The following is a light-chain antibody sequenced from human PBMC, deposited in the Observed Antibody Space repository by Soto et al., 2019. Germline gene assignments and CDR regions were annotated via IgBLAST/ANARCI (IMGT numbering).Light chain of an antibody. CDR2: GAS. V-gene: IGKV3-20*01. Sequence: IAWTQSPGTLSLSPGERATLSCRASQSVSSSYLAWYQQKPGQAPRLLIYGASSRATGIPDRFSGSGSGTDFTLTISRLEPEDLAVYYCQQYGSSPTFGGGTNVEIK. CDR1: QSVSSSY. J-gene: IGKJ4*01. CDR3: QQYGSSPT.